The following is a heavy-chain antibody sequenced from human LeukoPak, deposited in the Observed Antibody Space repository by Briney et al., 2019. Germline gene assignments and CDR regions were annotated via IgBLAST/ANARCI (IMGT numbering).Heavy chain of an antibody. V-gene: IGHV4-4*02. D-gene: IGHD2-2*01. CDR2: IYHSGST. Sequence: SETLSLTCAVSGGSIYSSNWWTWVRQPPGKGLEWIGEIYHSGSTNYNPSLQSRVTISVDKSKNQFSLKLSSVTAADTAVYYCARGAAAFNWFDPWGQGTLVTVSS. CDR3: ARGAAAFNWFDP. J-gene: IGHJ5*02. CDR1: GGSIYSSNW.